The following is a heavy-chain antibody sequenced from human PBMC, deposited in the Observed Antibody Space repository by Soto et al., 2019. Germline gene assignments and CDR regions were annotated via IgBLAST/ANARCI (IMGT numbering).Heavy chain of an antibody. CDR3: AKSGVGFWSGYLA. CDR2: ITGSGDST. D-gene: IGHD3-3*01. V-gene: IGHV3-23*01. CDR1: GFTFSNYA. Sequence: GGSLRLSCAASGFTFSNYAMSWVRQAAGKGLEWVSAITGSGDSTFYADSVKGRFTISRDNSKNTLFLQMNSLRAEDTAVYYCAKSGVGFWSGYLAWGQGTLVTVSS. J-gene: IGHJ5*02.